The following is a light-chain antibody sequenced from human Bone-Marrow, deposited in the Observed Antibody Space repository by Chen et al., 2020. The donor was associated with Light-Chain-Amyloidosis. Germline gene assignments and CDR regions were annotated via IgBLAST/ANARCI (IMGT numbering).Light chain of an antibody. CDR1: QSLLHSSGYNS. J-gene: IGKJ2*01. CDR2: LSS. V-gene: IGKV2-28*01. CDR3: MQALQIPHT. Sequence: DIVLTQSPLSLPVTPGEPASISCRSSQSLLHSSGYNSLDWYLQKPGQSPQLLIYLSSTRASGVPDRFSGSGSGTEFTLKISRVEAEDVGVYYCMQALQIPHTFGQGTKLEIK.